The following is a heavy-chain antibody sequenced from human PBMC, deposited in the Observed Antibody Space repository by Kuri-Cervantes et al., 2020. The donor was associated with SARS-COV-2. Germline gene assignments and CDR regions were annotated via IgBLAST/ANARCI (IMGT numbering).Heavy chain of an antibody. J-gene: IGHJ6*02. Sequence: GESLKISCAASGFTFSSYAMHWVRQAPGKGLEWVAVISYDGSNKYYADSVKGRFTISRDNSKNTLYLQMNSLRAEDAAVYYCARDYMVVVAATPYYYGMDVWGQGTTVTCSS. D-gene: IGHD2-15*01. CDR3: ARDYMVVVAATPYYYGMDV. V-gene: IGHV3-30-3*01. CDR1: GFTFSSYA. CDR2: ISYDGSNK.